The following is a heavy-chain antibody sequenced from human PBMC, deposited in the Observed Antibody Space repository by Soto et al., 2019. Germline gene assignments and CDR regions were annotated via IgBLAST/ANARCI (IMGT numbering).Heavy chain of an antibody. Sequence: SVKVSCKASGGTFSSYAISWVRQAPGQGLEWKGRIIPIFGTANYAQKFQGRVTITADESTSTAFLELSSLRSEDTAVYYFARGYYGSGSYYNAYYYGMDVWGQGTTVTVSS. V-gene: IGHV1-69*13. D-gene: IGHD3-10*01. CDR3: ARGYYGSGSYYNAYYYGMDV. CDR1: GGTFSSYA. CDR2: IIPIFGTA. J-gene: IGHJ6*02.